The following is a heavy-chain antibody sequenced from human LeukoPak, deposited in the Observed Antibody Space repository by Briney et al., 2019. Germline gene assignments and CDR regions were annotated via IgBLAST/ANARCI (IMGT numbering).Heavy chain of an antibody. CDR1: GFTFSSYP. CDR3: AKDYNRAYYYGSGFDY. J-gene: IGHJ4*02. CDR2: IRYDGSKK. D-gene: IGHD3-10*01. Sequence: GGSLRLSCAASGFTFSSYPMSWVRQAPGKGLEWVAFIRYDGSKKYSADSVKGRFTISRHNSKNTLYLQMNSLRAEDTAVYYCAKDYNRAYYYGSGFDYWGQGTLVTVSS. V-gene: IGHV3-30*02.